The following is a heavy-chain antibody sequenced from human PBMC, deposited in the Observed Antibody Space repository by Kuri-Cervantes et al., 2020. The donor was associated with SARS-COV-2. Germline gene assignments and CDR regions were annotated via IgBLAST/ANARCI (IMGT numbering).Heavy chain of an antibody. V-gene: IGHV4-30-4*01. J-gene: IGHJ6*02. CDR3: ARVYFRRAIAAAGTHGMDV. D-gene: IGHD6-13*01. CDR2: IYYSGST. Sequence: LTLSCTVSGGSISSGDYYWSWIRQPPGKGLEWIGYIYYSGSTYYNPSLKSRVTISVDTSKNQFSLKLSSVTAADTAVYYCARVYFRRAIAAAGTHGMDVWGQGTTVTVSS. CDR1: GGSISSGDYY.